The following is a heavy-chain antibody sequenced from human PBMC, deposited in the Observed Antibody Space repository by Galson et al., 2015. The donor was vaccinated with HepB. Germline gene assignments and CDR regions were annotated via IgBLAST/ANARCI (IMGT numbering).Heavy chain of an antibody. J-gene: IGHJ4*02. CDR2: IYKDATYR. Sequence: SLRLSCAASGFLFNEFGMHWVRQAPGKGLEWVAVIYKDATYRFYAESVRGRFTISRDNSKDTIYLQMNSLRREDTAFYYCARRIPVGYGPDHSGRGTLVTVSS. CDR3: ARRIPVGYGPDH. CDR1: GFLFNEFG. D-gene: IGHD2-15*01. V-gene: IGHV3-30*03.